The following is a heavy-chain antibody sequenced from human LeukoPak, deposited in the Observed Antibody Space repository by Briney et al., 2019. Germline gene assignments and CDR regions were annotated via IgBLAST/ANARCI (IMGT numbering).Heavy chain of an antibody. CDR1: GDSVSSNSAA. Sequence: SQTLSLTCAISGDSVSSNSAAWNWIRQSPSRGLEWLGRTYYRSKRYNDYAVSVKSRITINPDTSKNQFSLQLNSVTPEDTAVYYCARAGIEDYYDSSGLWAFDIWGQGTMVTVSS. D-gene: IGHD3-22*01. CDR2: TYYRSKRYN. CDR3: ARAGIEDYYDSSGLWAFDI. V-gene: IGHV6-1*01. J-gene: IGHJ3*02.